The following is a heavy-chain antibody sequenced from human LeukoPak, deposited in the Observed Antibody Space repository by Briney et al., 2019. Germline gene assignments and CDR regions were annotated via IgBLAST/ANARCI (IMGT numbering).Heavy chain of an antibody. CDR2: INPNSGGT. Sequence: GASVKVSCKASGYTFTGYYMHWVRQAPGQGLEWMGRINPNSGGTNYAQKFQGRVTMTRDTSISTAYMELSRLRSDDTAVYYCAVEVRGGQTHIPFDYWGQGTLVTVSS. V-gene: IGHV1-2*06. CDR1: GYTFTGYY. J-gene: IGHJ4*02. D-gene: IGHD3-10*01. CDR3: AVEVRGGQTHIPFDY.